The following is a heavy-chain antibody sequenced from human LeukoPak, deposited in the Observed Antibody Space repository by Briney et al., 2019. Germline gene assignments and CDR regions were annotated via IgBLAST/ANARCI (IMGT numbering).Heavy chain of an antibody. CDR1: GFTFSSYA. Sequence: GGSLRLSCAASGFTFSSYAMHWVRQAPGKGLEWVAVISYDGSNKYYADSVKGRFTISRDNSKNTLYLQMNSLRAEDTAVYYCAREEVGATTGWGYWGQGTLVTVSS. D-gene: IGHD1-26*01. J-gene: IGHJ4*02. CDR2: ISYDGSNK. CDR3: AREEVGATTGWGY. V-gene: IGHV3-30-3*01.